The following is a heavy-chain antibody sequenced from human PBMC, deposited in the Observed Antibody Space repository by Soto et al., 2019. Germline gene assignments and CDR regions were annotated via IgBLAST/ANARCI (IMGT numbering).Heavy chain of an antibody. D-gene: IGHD3-9*01. Sequence: QVQLVQSGAEVKKPGSSVKVSCKASGGTFSSYTISWVRQAPGQGLEWMGRIIPILGIANYAQKFQGRVTIPADKCTSTAYMELSSLISEDTAVYYCAREGLVSSDWYFDLWGRGTLVTVSS. CDR3: AREGLVSSDWYFDL. CDR2: IIPILGIA. J-gene: IGHJ2*01. CDR1: GGTFSSYT. V-gene: IGHV1-69*08.